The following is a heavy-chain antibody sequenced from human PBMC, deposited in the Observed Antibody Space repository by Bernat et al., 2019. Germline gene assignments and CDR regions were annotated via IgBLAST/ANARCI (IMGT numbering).Heavy chain of an antibody. CDR1: GGSISNNY. V-gene: IGHV4-59*01. Sequence: QVQLQESGPGLVKPSETLSLTCTVSGGSISNNYWSWIRQPPGKGLEWIGYIYYSGSTNYNPSLKSRVTISVDTSKNQFSLKLTSVTAADTAVYYCARGGWSVDYWGQGTLVTVSS. CDR3: ARGGWSVDY. CDR2: IYYSGST. D-gene: IGHD2-8*01. J-gene: IGHJ4*02.